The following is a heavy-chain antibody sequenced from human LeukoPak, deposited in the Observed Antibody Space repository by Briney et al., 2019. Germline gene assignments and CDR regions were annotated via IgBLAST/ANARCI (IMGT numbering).Heavy chain of an antibody. Sequence: ASVKVSCKASGYTFTSYYMHWVRQAPGQGLEWMGIIDPSGGSTSYAQKFQGRVTMTRDTSTSTVYMELSSLRSEDTAVYYCARDHAVAVYIDYWGQGTLVTVSS. D-gene: IGHD6-19*01. J-gene: IGHJ4*02. CDR1: GYTFTSYY. CDR2: IDPSGGST. V-gene: IGHV1-46*01. CDR3: ARDHAVAVYIDY.